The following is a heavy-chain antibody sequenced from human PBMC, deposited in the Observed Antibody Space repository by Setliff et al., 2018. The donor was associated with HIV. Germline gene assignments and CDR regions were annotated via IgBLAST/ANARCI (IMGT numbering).Heavy chain of an antibody. CDR3: AATPYAGNPYYFDD. CDR2: ISAYNGNT. Sequence: ASVKVSCKASGYTFTSYGISWVRQAPGQGLEWMGWISAYNGNTNYAQNLQGGVTMTTDTSTSTAYMELRSLRSDDTAVYYCAATPYAGNPYYFDDWGQGTLVTVSS. CDR1: GYTFTSYG. V-gene: IGHV1-18*01. J-gene: IGHJ4*02. D-gene: IGHD2-15*01.